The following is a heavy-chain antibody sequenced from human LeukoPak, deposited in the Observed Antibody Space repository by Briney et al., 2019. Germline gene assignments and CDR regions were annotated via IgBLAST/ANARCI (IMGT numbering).Heavy chain of an antibody. CDR2: IRSKAYGGTT. CDR1: GFIFGDHA. V-gene: IGHV3-49*04. Sequence: GGSLRLSCTASGFIFGDHAMSWVRQAPGKELEWVGFIRSKAYGGTTEYAASVKGRFTISRDDSEGIAYLQMNSLRIDDTAVYYCARGPIHLWLHNGMDVWGQGTTVIVFS. J-gene: IGHJ6*02. D-gene: IGHD5-18*01. CDR3: ARGPIHLWLHNGMDV.